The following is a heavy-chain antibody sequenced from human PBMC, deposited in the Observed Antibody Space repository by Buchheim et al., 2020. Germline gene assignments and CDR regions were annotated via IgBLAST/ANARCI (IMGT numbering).Heavy chain of an antibody. CDR2: INHAGST. D-gene: IGHD3-3*01. J-gene: IGHJ4*02. CDR1: GGSLNPYY. V-gene: IGHV4-34*01. CDR3: ARVEYPYGHGYYF. Sequence: QVQLQQWGAGLLKASETLSLTCAVSGGSLNPYYWSWIRQPPGKGLEWIGDINHAGSTNDYAPLRSRLTLPIYSSKNQLSLKLISVTAADTAVYYCARVEYPYGHGYYFWGQGTL.